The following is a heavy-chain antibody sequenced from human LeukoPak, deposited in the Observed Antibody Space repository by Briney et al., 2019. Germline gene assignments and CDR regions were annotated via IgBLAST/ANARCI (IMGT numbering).Heavy chain of an antibody. V-gene: IGHV4-34*01. Sequence: PSETLSLTCAIYSESFSGYYWSWIRQPPGKGLEWIGEINHSGSTNYNPSLKSRVTISVDTSKNQFSLKLSSVTAADTAVYYCARGSRGYSYDYWGQGTLVTVSS. CDR1: SESFSGYY. CDR3: ARGSRGYSYDY. J-gene: IGHJ4*02. D-gene: IGHD5-18*01. CDR2: INHSGST.